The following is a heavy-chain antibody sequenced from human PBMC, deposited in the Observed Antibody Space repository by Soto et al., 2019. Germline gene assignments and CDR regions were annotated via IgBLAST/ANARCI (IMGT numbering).Heavy chain of an antibody. J-gene: IGHJ4*02. V-gene: IGHV4-39*07. CDR2: IYYSGST. CDR3: ARGGWKLFDY. Sequence: SETLSLTCTVSGGSISSSSYYWGWIRQPPGKGLEWIGSIYYSGSTYYNPSLKSRVTISVDTSKNQFSLKLSSVTAADTAVYYCARGGWKLFDYWGQGTLVTVSS. CDR1: GGSISSSSYY. D-gene: IGHD6-19*01.